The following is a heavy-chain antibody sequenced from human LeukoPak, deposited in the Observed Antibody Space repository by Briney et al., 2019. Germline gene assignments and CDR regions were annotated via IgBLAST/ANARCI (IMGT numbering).Heavy chain of an antibody. Sequence: ASVKVPCKASGYTFTSYGISWVRQAPGQGLEWMGWISAYNGNTNYAQKLQGRVTMTTDTSTSTAYMELRSLRSDDTAVYYCARACILTGYCTFDYWGQGTLVTVSS. D-gene: IGHD3-9*01. CDR1: GYTFTSYG. V-gene: IGHV1-18*04. CDR2: ISAYNGNT. J-gene: IGHJ4*02. CDR3: ARACILTGYCTFDY.